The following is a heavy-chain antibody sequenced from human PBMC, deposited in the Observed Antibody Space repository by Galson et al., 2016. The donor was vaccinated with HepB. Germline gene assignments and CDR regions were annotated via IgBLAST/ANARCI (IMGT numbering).Heavy chain of an antibody. CDR1: GGSVRSPGYC. D-gene: IGHD2-8*01. CDR3: ARGRNGGIDP. Sequence: ETLSLTCTVSGGSVRSPGYCWTWIRQPPGQGLEWIGFICHSGTPYYKPSLQSRVTISIDTSKNQFSLKVTSVTAADTAIYYCARGRNGGIDPWGQGILVPVSS. CDR2: ICHSGTP. J-gene: IGHJ5*02. V-gene: IGHV4-61*08.